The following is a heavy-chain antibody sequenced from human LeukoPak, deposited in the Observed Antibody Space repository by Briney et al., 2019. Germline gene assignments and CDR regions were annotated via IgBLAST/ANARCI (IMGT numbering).Heavy chain of an antibody. J-gene: IGHJ4*02. CDR2: VSTSGGDT. CDR3: GKGRTGYSYGYGIDS. CDR1: GFTFSTYA. V-gene: IGHV3-23*01. D-gene: IGHD5-18*01. Sequence: SGGSLRLSCAASGFTFSTYAMSWVRQAPGKGLEWVSSVSTSGGDTYNADSVKGRSTISRDNSKNTLYLQMNSLRAEDTAVYYCGKGRTGYSYGYGIDSWGQGTLVTVSS.